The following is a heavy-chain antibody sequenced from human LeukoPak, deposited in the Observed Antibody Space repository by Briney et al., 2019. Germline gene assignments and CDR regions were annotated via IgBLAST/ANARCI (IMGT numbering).Heavy chain of an antibody. CDR3: ARKQLIGLLPFDF. CDR2: INPHSGVI. V-gene: IGHV1-2*02. D-gene: IGHD6-19*01. Sequence: ASVKVSCKASGFTLTGYYIHWVRQAPGQGLEWMGWINPHSGVIHYSQKFQDRVTLTRDTSISTVFMELSRLRSDDTAIYYCARKQLIGLLPFDFWGQGTLVTVSS. CDR1: GFTLTGYY. J-gene: IGHJ4*02.